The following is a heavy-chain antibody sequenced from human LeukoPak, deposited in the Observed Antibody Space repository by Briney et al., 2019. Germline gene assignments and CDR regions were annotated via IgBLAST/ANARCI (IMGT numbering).Heavy chain of an antibody. CDR1: GGTFSSYA. CDR3: ARVGSEGYDSSGYYFDAFDI. Sequence: GSSVKVSCKASGGTFSSYAISWVRQAPGQGLEWMGGIIPIFGTANYAQKFQGRVTITADESTSTAYMELSSLRSEDTAVYYCARVGSEGYDSSGYYFDAFDIWGQGTMVTVSS. D-gene: IGHD3-22*01. J-gene: IGHJ3*02. V-gene: IGHV1-69*01. CDR2: IIPIFGTA.